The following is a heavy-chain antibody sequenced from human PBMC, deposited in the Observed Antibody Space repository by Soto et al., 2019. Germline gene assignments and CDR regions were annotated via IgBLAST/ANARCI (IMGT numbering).Heavy chain of an antibody. V-gene: IGHV4-31*03. CDR1: GGSISIGGYY. CDR3: ARHIALGELSLRNWFDP. J-gene: IGHJ5*02. CDR2: IYYSGST. Sequence: KFSETLSLTCTVSGGSISIGGYYWSWIRQHPGKGLEWIGYIYYSGSTYYNPSLKSRVTISVDTSKNQFSLKLSSVTAADTAVYYCARHIALGELSLRNWFDPWGQGTLVTVSS. D-gene: IGHD3-16*02.